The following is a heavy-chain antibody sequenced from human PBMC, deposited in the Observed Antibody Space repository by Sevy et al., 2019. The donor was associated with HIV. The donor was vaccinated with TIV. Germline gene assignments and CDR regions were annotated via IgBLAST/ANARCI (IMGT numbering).Heavy chain of an antibody. J-gene: IGHJ4*02. V-gene: IGHV3-23*01. CDR3: AKKMGGGSGMAFLVDY. CDR1: GFTFSSFA. CDR2: FSGTGDYT. Sequence: GGSLRLSCAASGFTFSSFAMGWVRQAPGKGLDWISVFSGTGDYTYYAESVKGRFTISRDNSKNTLFLQMNSLRAEETAIFYCAKKMGGGSGMAFLVDYWGQGTLVTVSS. D-gene: IGHD5-18*01.